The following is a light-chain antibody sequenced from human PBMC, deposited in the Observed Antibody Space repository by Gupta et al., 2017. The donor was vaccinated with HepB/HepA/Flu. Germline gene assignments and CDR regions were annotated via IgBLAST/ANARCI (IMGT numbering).Light chain of an antibody. CDR3: SSYAGSNGVV. V-gene: IGLV2-8*01. CDR1: SRDVGGYKS. J-gene: IGLJ2*01. CDR2: EVS. Sequence: QSALTPPPSASGSPGQSVTISCPGTSRDVGGYKSVSWYQQHLGKAPKLMIYEVSGRPSGVPDRFSGSKSGNTASLTVSGLQAEDEADYYCSSYAGSNGVVFGGGTKLTVL.